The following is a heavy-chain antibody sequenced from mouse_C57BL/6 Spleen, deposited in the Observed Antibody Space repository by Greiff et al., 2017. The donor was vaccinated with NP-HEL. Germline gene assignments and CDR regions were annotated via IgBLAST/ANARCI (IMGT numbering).Heavy chain of an antibody. D-gene: IGHD2-4*01. CDR1: GYTFTSYW. J-gene: IGHJ2*01. Sequence: QVQLQQPGAELVKPGASVKMSCKASGYTFTSYWITWVKQRPGQGLEWIGYIYPGSGSTNYNEKFKSKATLTVDTSSSTAYMQLSSLTSEDSAVYYCASIYYDYDGDYWGQGTTLTVSS. CDR2: IYPGSGST. CDR3: ASIYYDYDGDY. V-gene: IGHV1-55*01.